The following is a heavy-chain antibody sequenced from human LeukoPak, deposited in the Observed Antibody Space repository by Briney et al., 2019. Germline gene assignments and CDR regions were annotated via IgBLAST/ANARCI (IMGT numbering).Heavy chain of an antibody. Sequence: GGSLRLSCTASGFTFSSYGMHWVRQAPGKGLEWVAFIRYDGSNKYYADSVKGRFTISRDNSKNTLYLQMNSLRAEDTAVYYCAKDLFGVVSAYYVDYWGQGTLVTVSS. CDR2: IRYDGSNK. CDR1: GFTFSSYG. D-gene: IGHD3-3*01. J-gene: IGHJ4*02. CDR3: AKDLFGVVSAYYVDY. V-gene: IGHV3-30*02.